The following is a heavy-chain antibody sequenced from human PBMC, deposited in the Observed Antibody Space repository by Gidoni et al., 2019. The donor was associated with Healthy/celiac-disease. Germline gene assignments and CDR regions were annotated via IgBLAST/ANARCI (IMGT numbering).Heavy chain of an antibody. CDR2: IRSKANSYAT. Sequence: EVQLVESGGGLVQPGGSLKLSCAASGFTFSGSAMHWVRQASGKGLEWGGRIRSKANSYATAYAAAVKGRFTISRDDSKNTAYLQMNSLKTEDTAVYYCTRHGGIVDYWGQGTLVTVSS. V-gene: IGHV3-73*02. J-gene: IGHJ4*02. CDR1: GFTFSGSA. CDR3: TRHGGIVDY. D-gene: IGHD2-15*01.